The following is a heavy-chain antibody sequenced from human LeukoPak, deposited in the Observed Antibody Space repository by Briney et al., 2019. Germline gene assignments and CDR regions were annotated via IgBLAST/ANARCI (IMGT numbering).Heavy chain of an antibody. J-gene: IGHJ5*02. Sequence: SETLSLTCTVSGGSISSYYWSWIRQPPGKGLEWIGYIYYSGSTNYNPSLKSRVTISVDTSKNHFSLRLSSVTAADTAVHYCAREREDSRSWYDIGRWFDPWGQGTLVTVSS. CDR2: IYYSGST. CDR3: AREREDSRSWYDIGRWFDP. CDR1: GGSISSYY. V-gene: IGHV4-59*01. D-gene: IGHD6-13*01.